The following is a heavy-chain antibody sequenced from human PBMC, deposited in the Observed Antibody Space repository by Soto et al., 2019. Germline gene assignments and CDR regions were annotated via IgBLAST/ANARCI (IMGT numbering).Heavy chain of an antibody. CDR3: ARHPGYAVPTVYATHYFNY. J-gene: IGHJ4*02. Sequence: QLQLQESGPGLVKPSETLSLTCTVSGDSISSNNYYCAWIRQPPGKGLEWIGSIYYTGSTYYNQSLKRRVAMSVDTSETRFALRLSSVTAADTAVYYCARHPGYAVPTVYATHYFNYWGQGILVTVST. V-gene: IGHV4-39*01. D-gene: IGHD2-8*01. CDR1: GDSISSNNYY. CDR2: IYYTGST.